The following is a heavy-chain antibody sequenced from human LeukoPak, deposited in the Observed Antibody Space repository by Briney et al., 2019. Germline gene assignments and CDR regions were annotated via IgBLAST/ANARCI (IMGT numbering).Heavy chain of an antibody. CDR3: ARRGMGSSASRFDP. Sequence: PSETLSLTCTVSGGSISSSSYYWGWIRQPPGKGLEWIGSIYYTGSAYYNPSLKSRVTISVDTSKNQFSLKLSSVTAADTAVYYCARRGMGSSASRFDPWGQGTLVTVSS. D-gene: IGHD6-6*01. CDR1: GGSISSSSYY. V-gene: IGHV4-39*01. CDR2: IYYTGSA. J-gene: IGHJ5*02.